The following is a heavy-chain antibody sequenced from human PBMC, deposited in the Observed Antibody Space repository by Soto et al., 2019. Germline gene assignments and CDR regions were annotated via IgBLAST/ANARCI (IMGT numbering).Heavy chain of an antibody. CDR3: ARHEATYYNFYGMDV. Sequence: GESLKISCKSYGYSFTTYWIAWVRQMPGKGLEWMGSIHPGESDTRYSPSFQGQVTISADRSITTAYLQWSSLKASDTAMYYCARHEATYYNFYGMDVWGQRTTVTVSS. CDR2: IHPGESDT. V-gene: IGHV5-51*01. J-gene: IGHJ6*02. CDR1: GYSFTTYW.